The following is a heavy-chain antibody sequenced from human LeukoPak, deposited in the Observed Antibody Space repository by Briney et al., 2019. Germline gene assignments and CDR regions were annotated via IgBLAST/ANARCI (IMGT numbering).Heavy chain of an antibody. Sequence: ASVKVSCKAAGYTFTSYYMHWVRQAPGQGLEWMGIINPSGGSTSYAQKFQGRVTMTRDTSTSTVYMELSSLRSEDTAVYYCARDFYYDFWSGYYREQHDAFDIWGQGTMVTVSS. V-gene: IGHV1-46*01. CDR3: ARDFYYDFWSGYYREQHDAFDI. CDR1: GYTFTSYY. J-gene: IGHJ3*02. CDR2: INPSGGST. D-gene: IGHD3-3*01.